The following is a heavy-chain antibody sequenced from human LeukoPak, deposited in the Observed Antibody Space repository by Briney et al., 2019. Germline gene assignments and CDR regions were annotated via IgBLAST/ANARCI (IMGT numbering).Heavy chain of an antibody. CDR3: ARDSDYYDSSAYSFRGGLHYDF. Sequence: GGSLRLSCVASGLTFSNYNMHWVRQAPGKGLEWVAVIWHDGNYKYYVDSVKGRFTISRDNSKNTVYLQMNSLGAEDTAVYSCARDSDYYDSSAYSFRGGLHYDFWGRGTLDTVSS. D-gene: IGHD3-22*01. CDR1: GLTFSNYN. CDR2: IWHDGNYK. V-gene: IGHV3-33*01. J-gene: IGHJ4*02.